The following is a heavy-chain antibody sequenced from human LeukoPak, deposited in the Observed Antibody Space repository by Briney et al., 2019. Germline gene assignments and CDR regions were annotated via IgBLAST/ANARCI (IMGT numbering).Heavy chain of an antibody. CDR3: ARGFSGELDV. V-gene: IGHV1-18*01. D-gene: IGHD3-10*01. J-gene: IGHJ6*04. CDR2: ISGYNGNT. Sequence: ASVKVSCKASVYTLTSYGISWVRQAPGQGLEWMGWISGYNGNTNYAQRFQDRVRMTTDTSTSTAYMELRSLRSDDTAVYYCARGFSGELDVWGTGTTVTISS. CDR1: VYTLTSYG.